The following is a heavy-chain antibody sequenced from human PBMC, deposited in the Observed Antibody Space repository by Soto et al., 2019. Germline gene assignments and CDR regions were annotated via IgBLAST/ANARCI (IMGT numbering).Heavy chain of an antibody. CDR3: ARPLFGRGNWFDP. V-gene: IGHV4-59*01. CDR1: GFSISSYY. Sequence: SETLSLTCTFSGFSISSYYWSWIRQPPGKGLEWIGYIYYSGSTNYNPSLKSRVTISVDTSKNQFSLKLSSVTAADTAVYYCARPLFGRGNWFDPWGQGTLVTVSS. J-gene: IGHJ5*02. CDR2: IYYSGST. D-gene: IGHD3-10*01.